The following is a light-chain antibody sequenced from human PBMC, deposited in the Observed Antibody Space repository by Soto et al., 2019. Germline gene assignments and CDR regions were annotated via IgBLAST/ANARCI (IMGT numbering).Light chain of an antibody. V-gene: IGLV2-14*01. CDR2: DVS. CDR1: SSDVGGYNY. Sequence: QSALTQPASVSGSPGQSISISCTGTSSDVGGYNYVYWYQQHPGKAPKLMIYDVSNRPPGVSNRFSGSKSGNTASLTISGVHAEDEADYYCSSCTSSSTLEVFVTGTKLTVL. CDR3: SSCTSSSTLEV. J-gene: IGLJ1*01.